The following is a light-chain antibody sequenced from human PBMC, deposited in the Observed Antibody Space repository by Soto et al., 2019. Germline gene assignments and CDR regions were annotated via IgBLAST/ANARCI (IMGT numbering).Light chain of an antibody. J-gene: IGKJ3*01. CDR2: GAS. CDR3: QQYGSSFT. Sequence: ETVLTQSPGTLSLSPGERATPSCRASQSVSSSYLAWYQQKPGQAPRLLIFGASSRATGVPDRFSGSGSGTDFTLTISRLEPEDFAVYYCQQYGSSFTFGPGTKVDIK. V-gene: IGKV3-20*01. CDR1: QSVSSSY.